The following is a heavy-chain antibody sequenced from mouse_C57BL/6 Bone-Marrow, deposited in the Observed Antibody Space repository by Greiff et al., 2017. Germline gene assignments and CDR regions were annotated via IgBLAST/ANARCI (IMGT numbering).Heavy chain of an antibody. V-gene: IGHV1-58*01. CDR3: ASGGAYSNYGGFAY. CDR1: GYTFTSYG. Sequence: EVKLVESGAELVRPGSSVKMSCKTSGYTFTSYGINWVKQRPGQGLEWIGYIYIGNGYTEYNEKFKGKATLTSDTSSSTAYMQLSSRTSEDSAIYFCASGGAYSNYGGFAYWGQGTLVTVSA. J-gene: IGHJ3*01. CDR2: IYIGNGYT. D-gene: IGHD2-5*01.